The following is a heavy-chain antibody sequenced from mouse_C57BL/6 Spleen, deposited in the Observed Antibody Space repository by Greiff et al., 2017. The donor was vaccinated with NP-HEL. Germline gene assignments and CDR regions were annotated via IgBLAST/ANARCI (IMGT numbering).Heavy chain of an antibody. CDR1: GFTFTDYY. CDR2: IRNKANGYTT. V-gene: IGHV7-3*01. D-gene: IGHD1-1*01. CDR3: ARTYGSRYYAMDY. J-gene: IGHJ4*01. Sequence: EVMLVESGGGLVQPGGSLSLSCAASGFTFTDYYMSWVRQPPGKALEWLGFIRNKANGYTTEYSASVKGRFTISRDNSQSILYLQMNALRAEDSATYYCARTYGSRYYAMDYWGQGTSVTVSS.